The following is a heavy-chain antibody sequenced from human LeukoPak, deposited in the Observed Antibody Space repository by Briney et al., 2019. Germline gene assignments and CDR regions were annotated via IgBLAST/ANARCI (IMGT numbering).Heavy chain of an antibody. Sequence: GGSLRLSCAASGFTFSTYAMSWVRQAPGKGLEWVSTISSSGGSTYYADSVKGRFTISRDNSKNTLYLQMNSLRVEDTAVYYCAKDHGSGRPHDYWGQGTLVTVSS. J-gene: IGHJ4*02. CDR1: GFTFSTYA. V-gene: IGHV3-23*01. CDR2: ISSSGGST. D-gene: IGHD6-19*01. CDR3: AKDHGSGRPHDY.